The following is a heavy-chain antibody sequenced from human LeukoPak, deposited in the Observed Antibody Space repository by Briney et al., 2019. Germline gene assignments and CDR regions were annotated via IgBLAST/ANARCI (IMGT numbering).Heavy chain of an antibody. D-gene: IGHD5-12*01. J-gene: IGHJ4*02. Sequence: GGSLRLSCEASEFIFSRYAMHWVRQAPGKGLEWGAVISSDGDNEYYADSVKGRFTISRDNSKSTLYLQMNSLRPEDTAAFYCARAYGYSYALDSWGQGTLVTVSS. CDR2: ISSDGDNE. CDR1: EFIFSRYA. V-gene: IGHV3-30*04. CDR3: ARAYGYSYALDS.